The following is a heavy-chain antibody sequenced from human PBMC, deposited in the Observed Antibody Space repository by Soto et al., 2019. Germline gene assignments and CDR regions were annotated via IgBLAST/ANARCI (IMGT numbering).Heavy chain of an antibody. CDR1: GYTFTSYA. CDR2: INAGNGNT. V-gene: IGHV1-3*01. J-gene: IGHJ4*02. Sequence: ASVKVSCKASGYTFTSYAMHWVRQAPGQRLEWMGWINAGNGNTKYSQKFQGRVTITRDTSASTAYMELSSLRSEDTAVYYCARVDSDWAAFDYWGQGTLVTAPQ. CDR3: ARVDSDWAAFDY. D-gene: IGHD3-9*01.